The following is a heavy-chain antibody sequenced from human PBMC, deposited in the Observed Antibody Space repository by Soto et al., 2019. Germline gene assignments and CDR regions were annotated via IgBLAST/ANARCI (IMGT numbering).Heavy chain of an antibody. Sequence: QVQLVQSGAEVKKPGSSVKVSCKASGGTFSSYAISWVRQAPGQGLEWMGGIIPIFGTANYAQKFQGRVTITADEYTTTXXMELSSLRSEDTAVYYCASIYAYCGGDCYDNWFDPWGQGTLVTVSS. J-gene: IGHJ5*02. CDR3: ASIYAYCGGDCYDNWFDP. V-gene: IGHV1-69*12. D-gene: IGHD2-21*02. CDR2: IIPIFGTA. CDR1: GGTFSSYA.